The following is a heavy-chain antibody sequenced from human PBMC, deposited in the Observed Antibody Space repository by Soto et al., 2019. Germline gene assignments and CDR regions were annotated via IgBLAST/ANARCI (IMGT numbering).Heavy chain of an antibody. V-gene: IGHV4-31*03. D-gene: IGHD1-26*01. CDR2: IYHSGST. CDR3: ARDPLGGYNPGY. CDR1: GGSISSGGYY. J-gene: IGHJ4*02. Sequence: PSETLSLTCTVSGGSISSGGYYWSWIRQHPGKGLEWIGYIYHSGSTYYNPSLKSRVTISVDTSKNQFSLKLSSVTAADTAVYYCARDPLGGYNPGYWGQGTLVTVSS.